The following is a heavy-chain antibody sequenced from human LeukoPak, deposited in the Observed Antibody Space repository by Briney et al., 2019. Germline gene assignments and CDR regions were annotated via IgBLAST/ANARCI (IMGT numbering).Heavy chain of an antibody. CDR1: GGSISNSY. Sequence: PSETLSLTCTVSGGSISNSYWTWIRQPPGKGLQWIGYIYYSGSTSYNPSLKGRITISVDTSKNQFSLRLSSVTAADTAVYYCASGDDYSNYYFNYWGQGTLVTVSS. V-gene: IGHV4-59*01. J-gene: IGHJ4*02. CDR2: IYYSGST. CDR3: ASGDDYSNYYFNY. D-gene: IGHD4-11*01.